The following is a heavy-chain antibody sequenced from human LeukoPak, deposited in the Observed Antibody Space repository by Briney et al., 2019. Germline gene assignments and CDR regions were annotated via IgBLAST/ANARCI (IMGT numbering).Heavy chain of an antibody. CDR1: GFTLTSYH. Sequence: PGGSLRLSCSVFGFTLTSYHMNWVRQAPGKGLEWVSTISGSGSATYNAGSVKGRFTTSRDNSNNTLYLQMNSLRAEDTAVYYCAKTEAPAAIRAGSDYWGQGTLVTVSS. CDR2: ISGSGSAT. V-gene: IGHV3-23*01. D-gene: IGHD2-2*02. CDR3: AKTEAPAAIRAGSDY. J-gene: IGHJ4*02.